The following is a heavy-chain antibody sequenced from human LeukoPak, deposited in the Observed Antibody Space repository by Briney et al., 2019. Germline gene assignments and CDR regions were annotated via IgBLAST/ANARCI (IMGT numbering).Heavy chain of an antibody. V-gene: IGHV1-18*01. CDR3: ARASTVVTPGDDAFDI. CDR2: ISAYNGNT. Sequence: GASVKVSCKASGYTFTSYGISWVRQAPGQGLEWMGWISAYNGNTNCAQKLQGRVTMTTDTSTSTAYMELRSLRSDDTAVYYCARASTVVTPGDDAFDIWGQGTMVTVSS. CDR1: GYTFTSYG. J-gene: IGHJ3*02. D-gene: IGHD4-23*01.